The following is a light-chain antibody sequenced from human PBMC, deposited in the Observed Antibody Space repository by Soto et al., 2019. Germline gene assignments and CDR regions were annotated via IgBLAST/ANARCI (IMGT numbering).Light chain of an antibody. CDR3: QAYDSSLSGDV. CDR1: SSNIGAGYD. V-gene: IGLV1-40*01. J-gene: IGLJ1*01. Sequence: QSVLTQPPSVSGAPGQRVTISCTWSSSNIGAGYDVHWYQQLPGTSPKLLIDGNSNRPSGVPDRFSGSKSGTSASLAITGLQAEDEADYYCQAYDSSLSGDVFGTGTKLTAL. CDR2: GNS.